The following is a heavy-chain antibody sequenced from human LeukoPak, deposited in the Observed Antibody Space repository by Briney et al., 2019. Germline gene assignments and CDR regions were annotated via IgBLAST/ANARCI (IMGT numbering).Heavy chain of an antibody. D-gene: IGHD3-10*01. Sequence: GGSLRLSCAASGFTVSSNYMSWIRQAPGKGLEWVSIFYSGGYTYYADSVKGRFTISRDNSKNTLYLQMNSLRAEDTAVYYFARGEYYYYYYMDVWGGGTTVTVYS. CDR1: GFTVSSNY. V-gene: IGHV3-66*02. CDR3: ARGEYYYYYYMDV. J-gene: IGHJ6*03. CDR2: FYSGGYT.